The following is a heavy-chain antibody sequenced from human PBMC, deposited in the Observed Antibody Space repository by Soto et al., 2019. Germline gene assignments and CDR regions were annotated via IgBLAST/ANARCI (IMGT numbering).Heavy chain of an antibody. D-gene: IGHD2-15*01. CDR3: ARAQYCSGGSCYSGFGYFDY. CDR1: GGSISSSSYY. Sequence: QLQLQESGPGLVKPSETLSLTCTVSGGSISSSSYYWGWIRQPPGKGLEWIGSIYYSGSTYYNPSLKSRVTISIDTSMNQFSLKLSSVTAADTAVYYCARAQYCSGGSCYSGFGYFDYWGQGTLVTVSS. J-gene: IGHJ4*02. V-gene: IGHV4-39*01. CDR2: IYYSGST.